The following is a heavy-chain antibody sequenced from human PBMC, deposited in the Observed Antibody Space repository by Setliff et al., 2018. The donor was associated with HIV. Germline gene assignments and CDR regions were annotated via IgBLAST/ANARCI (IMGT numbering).Heavy chain of an antibody. Sequence: PGGSLRLSCAASGFTFDDYAMHWVRQAPGKGLEWVSGISWNSGSLGYADSVKGRFTISRDNAKNTLYLQMNSLRAEDTAVYYCAKGGDSHYWGQGTLVTVSS. CDR1: GFTFDDYA. D-gene: IGHD2-21*02. V-gene: IGHV3-9*01. CDR3: AKGGDSHY. J-gene: IGHJ4*02. CDR2: ISWNSGSL.